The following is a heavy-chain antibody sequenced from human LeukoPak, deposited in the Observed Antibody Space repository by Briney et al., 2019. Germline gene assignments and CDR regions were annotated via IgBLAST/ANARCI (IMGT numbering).Heavy chain of an antibody. CDR1: GLTVSRTH. D-gene: IGHD3-16*01. V-gene: IGHV3-66*02. CDR2: IYSGGYT. J-gene: IGHJ4*02. Sequence: GGSLRLSCAVSGLTVSRTHMSWVRQAPRKGLEWVSVIYSGGYTYYADSVRGRLTISRNNSKNTVYLQMNSLKTEDTAVYYCARAQGSSAYYCDHWGQGALVTASS. CDR3: ARAQGSSAYYCDH.